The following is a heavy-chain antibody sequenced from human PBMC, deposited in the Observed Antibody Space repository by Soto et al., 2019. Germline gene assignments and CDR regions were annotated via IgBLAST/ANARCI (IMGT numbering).Heavy chain of an antibody. J-gene: IGHJ4*02. CDR3: ARERGPYSSGWYGVDY. V-gene: IGHV1-18*01. D-gene: IGHD6-19*01. CDR1: GYTFTTYG. Sequence: QVQLVQSGSEVKKPGASVKVSCKASGYTFTTYGISWVRQAPGQGLEWMGWISAYTGNTNYAQKFQDRVTMTTDTSTPTAYRELRSLRSDDTAVYYCARERGPYSSGWYGVDYWGQGTLVTVSS. CDR2: ISAYTGNT.